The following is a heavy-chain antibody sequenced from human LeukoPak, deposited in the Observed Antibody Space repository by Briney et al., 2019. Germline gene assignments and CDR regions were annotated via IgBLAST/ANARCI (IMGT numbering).Heavy chain of an antibody. J-gene: IGHJ3*02. Sequence: ASVKVSCKASGYTSTSPDINWVRQATGRGLEWLGWMNPRDNTGFAQKFQGRVTLTRDTSINTAYMELSSLSSDDTAVYYCARYTQSHGFDIWGQGTLVTVSA. V-gene: IGHV1-8*01. CDR2: MNPRDNT. CDR1: GYTSTSPD. CDR3: ARYTQSHGFDI.